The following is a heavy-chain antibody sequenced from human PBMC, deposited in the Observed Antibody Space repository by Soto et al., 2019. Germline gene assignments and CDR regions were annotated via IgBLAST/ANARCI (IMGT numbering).Heavy chain of an antibody. D-gene: IGHD6-19*01. V-gene: IGHV3-30*18. CDR1: GFTFRNYG. CDR2: MSSDGTKR. Sequence: QVQLVESGGGLVQPGRSLKLSCLASGFTFRNYGMHWVRQAPGKGLEWVAVMSSDGTKRYYADSVKGRFSISKDNSKNTLYLQMSSLRPEDTAVYYCAKDNSGWYGGHFNYWGQGTLVTVSS. CDR3: AKDNSGWYGGHFNY. J-gene: IGHJ4*02.